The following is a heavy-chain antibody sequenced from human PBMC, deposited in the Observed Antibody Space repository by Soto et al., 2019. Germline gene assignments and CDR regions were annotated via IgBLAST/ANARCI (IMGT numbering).Heavy chain of an antibody. D-gene: IGHD6-13*01. V-gene: IGHV1-69*13. J-gene: IGHJ4*02. CDR3: ASSKQQLVPFDY. CDR2: IIPIFGTA. CDR1: GGTFSSYA. Sequence: ASVKVSCKASGGTFSSYAISWVRQAPGRGLEWMGGIIPIFGTANYAQKFQGRVTITADESTSTAYMELSSLRSEDTAVYYCASSKQQLVPFDYWGQGTLVTVSS.